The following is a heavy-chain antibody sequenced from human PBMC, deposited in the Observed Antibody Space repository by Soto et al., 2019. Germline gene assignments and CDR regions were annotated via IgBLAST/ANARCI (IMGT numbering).Heavy chain of an antibody. CDR2: IYYDGNT. D-gene: IGHD6-6*01. V-gene: IGHV4-39*01. CDR3: ARSSIAPRLFMYPFDY. Sequence: QLQLQESGPGLVKPSETLSLTCTVSGGSISSSSYYWGWIRQPPGKGLECIGSIYYDGNTYYNPSLKSRVIISVDMSKNQFSLKLSSVTAADTAVYYCARSSIAPRLFMYPFDYWGQGTLVTVSS. CDR1: GGSISSSSYY. J-gene: IGHJ4*02.